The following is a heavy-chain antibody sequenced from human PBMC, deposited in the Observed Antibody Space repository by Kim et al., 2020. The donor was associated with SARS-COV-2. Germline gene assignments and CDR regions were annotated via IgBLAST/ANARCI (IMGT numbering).Heavy chain of an antibody. J-gene: IGHJ4*02. CDR1: GFTFSSYA. Sequence: GGSLRLSCAASGFTFSSYAMSWVRQAPGKGLEWVSAISGSGGSTYYADSVKGRFTISRDNSKNTLYLQMNSLRAEDTAVYYCAKDRKLVRGVRLAFDYWGQGTLVTVSS. D-gene: IGHD3-10*01. CDR2: ISGSGGST. CDR3: AKDRKLVRGVRLAFDY. V-gene: IGHV3-23*01.